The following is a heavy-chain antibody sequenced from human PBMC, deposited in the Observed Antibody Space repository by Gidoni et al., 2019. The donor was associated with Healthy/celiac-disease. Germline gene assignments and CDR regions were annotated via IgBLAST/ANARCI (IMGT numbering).Heavy chain of an antibody. J-gene: IGHJ4*02. CDR2: IYPGDSDT. D-gene: IGHD1-26*01. CDR3: ASRIRVGATMVDY. CDR1: WYSFTSYW. V-gene: IGHV5-51*01. Sequence: VQLVQSGAEVKKAGESLEISCRGSWYSFTSYWIGWVRQMPGKGLEWMGIIYPGDSDTRYSPSFQGKVTISADKSISTAYLQWSSLKASDTAMYYCASRIRVGATMVDYWGQGTLVTVSS.